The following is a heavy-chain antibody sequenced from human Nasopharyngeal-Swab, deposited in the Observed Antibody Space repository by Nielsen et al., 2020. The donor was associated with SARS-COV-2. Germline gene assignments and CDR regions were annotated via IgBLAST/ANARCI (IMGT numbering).Heavy chain of an antibody. CDR3: ARDLLHYYGSGALGGSWYYYGMDV. J-gene: IGHJ6*02. CDR1: GGSISSGGYY. V-gene: IGHV4-31*03. CDR2: IYYSGST. D-gene: IGHD3-10*01. Sequence: SETLSLTCTVSGGSISSGGYYWSWIRQHPGKGLEWIGYIYYSGSTYYTPSLKSRVTISVDTSKNQFSLKLSSVTAADTAVYYCARDLLHYYGSGALGGSWYYYGMDVWGQGTTVTVSS.